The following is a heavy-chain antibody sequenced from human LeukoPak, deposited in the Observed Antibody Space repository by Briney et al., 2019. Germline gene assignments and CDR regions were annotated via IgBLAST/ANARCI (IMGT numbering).Heavy chain of an antibody. J-gene: IGHJ4*02. Sequence: ASVKVSCKASGYXFTGYYIHWVRQAPGQGLKWMGWINPNSGGTNYAQKFQGRVTMTRDTSISTAYMELSRLRSDDTAVYYCARPAFSGGSCYDYWGQGTLVTVSS. CDR2: INPNSGGT. V-gene: IGHV1-2*02. CDR3: ARPAFSGGSCYDY. D-gene: IGHD2-15*01. CDR1: GYXFTGYY.